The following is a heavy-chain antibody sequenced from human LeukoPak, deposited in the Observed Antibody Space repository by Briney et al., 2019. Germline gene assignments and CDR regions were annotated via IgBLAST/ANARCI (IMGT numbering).Heavy chain of an antibody. J-gene: IGHJ3*02. CDR3: ARDGDSYSSSYDAFDI. D-gene: IGHD6-13*01. CDR2: ISAYNGNT. V-gene: IGHV1-18*01. Sequence: GASVKVSCKASGYTFTSYGISWVRQAPGQGLEWMGWISAYNGNTNYAQKLQGRVTMTTDTSTSTAYMGLRSLRSDDTAVYYCARDGDSYSSSYDAFDIWGQGTMVTVSS. CDR1: GYTFTSYG.